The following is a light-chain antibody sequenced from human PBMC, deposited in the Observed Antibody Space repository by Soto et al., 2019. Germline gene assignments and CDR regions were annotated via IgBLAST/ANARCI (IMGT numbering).Light chain of an antibody. Sequence: DIQMTQSPSSLSAWGGGRVTITGRASQSISSYLNWYQQKPGKAPKLLIYAASSLQSGVPSRFSGSGSGTDFTLTISSLQPEDFATYYCQQSYSTPPTFGGGTKVDIK. CDR2: AAS. CDR1: QSISSY. V-gene: IGKV1-39*01. CDR3: QQSYSTPPT. J-gene: IGKJ4*01.